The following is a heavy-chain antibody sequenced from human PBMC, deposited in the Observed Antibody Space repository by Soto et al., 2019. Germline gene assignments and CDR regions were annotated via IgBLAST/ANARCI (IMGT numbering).Heavy chain of an antibody. CDR2: ITASSAYI. CDR3: VRSVTARFVRHSWLDP. J-gene: IGHJ5*02. V-gene: IGHV3-21*01. D-gene: IGHD4-4*01. Sequence: EVQLVESGGGLVKPGGFLRLSCAASGFTFNTYDMNWVRQAPGKGLEWVSSITASSAYIYYADSVRGRITISRDNAKNSLYMQRHNLRDQDTTEYYSVRSVTARFVRHSWLDPGRQGTLVTVTS. CDR1: GFTFNTYD.